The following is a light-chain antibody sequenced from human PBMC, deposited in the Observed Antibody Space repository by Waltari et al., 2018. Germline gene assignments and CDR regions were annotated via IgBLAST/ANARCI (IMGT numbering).Light chain of an antibody. CDR3: SSYSSDSTPVV. CDR2: DVT. V-gene: IGLV2-14*03. J-gene: IGLJ2*01. Sequence: QSALTQPASVSGSLGQSIIIPCTGTDSDVGISEYVSWYQQPPGKATRFLIYDVTKRPSGFSARFSGSKSGKTASLTISGLQADDEADYYCSSYSSDSTPVVFGGGTRVTVL. CDR1: DSDVGISEY.